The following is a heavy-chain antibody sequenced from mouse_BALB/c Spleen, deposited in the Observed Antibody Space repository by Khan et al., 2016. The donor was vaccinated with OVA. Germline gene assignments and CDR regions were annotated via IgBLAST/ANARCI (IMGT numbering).Heavy chain of an antibody. CDR3: ARELGHDAMDY. J-gene: IGHJ4*01. D-gene: IGHD4-1*01. CDR1: GFSLTGYG. V-gene: IGHV2-6-7*01. CDR2: IWGDGST. Sequence: QVQLKQSGPGLVAPSQSLSITCTVSGFSLTGYGVNWVRQPPGKGLEWLGMIWGDGSTDYNSALKSRLSISKDNSKSQVFLKMNSLQTDDTARYYCARELGHDAMDYWGQGTSVTVSS.